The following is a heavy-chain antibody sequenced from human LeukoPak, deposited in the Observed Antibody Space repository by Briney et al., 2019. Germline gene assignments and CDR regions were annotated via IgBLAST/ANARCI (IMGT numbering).Heavy chain of an antibody. Sequence: SETLSLTCTVSGGSISNSLYYWGWIRQSQGKGLEWIGSIFYSGNTFYSPSLQSRVTISVDTSKNQFSLNLTSMTAADTAVYYCARTFGQQLVNFDYWGQGVLVTVSS. J-gene: IGHJ4*02. V-gene: IGHV4-39*01. CDR2: IFYSGNT. CDR3: ARTFGQQLVNFDY. D-gene: IGHD6-13*01. CDR1: GGSISNSLYY.